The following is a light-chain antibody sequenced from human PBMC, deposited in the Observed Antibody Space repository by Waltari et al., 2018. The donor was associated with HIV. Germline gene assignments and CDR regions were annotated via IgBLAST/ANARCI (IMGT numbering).Light chain of an antibody. J-gene: IGKJ3*01. CDR1: QFISRY. Sequence: DIQMTQSPSSLSASLGDTVTITCRASQFISRYLSWYQQTPGNAPKLLIYAASSLQRGVPSRFSGSGSGTDFTLKISRVEAEDVGVYYCMQALPSPSFTFGPGTKVDIK. CDR3: MQALPSPSFT. CDR2: AAS. V-gene: IGKV1-39*01.